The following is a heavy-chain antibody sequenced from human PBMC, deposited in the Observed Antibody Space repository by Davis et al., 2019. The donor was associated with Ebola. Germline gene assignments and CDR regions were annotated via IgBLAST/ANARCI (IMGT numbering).Heavy chain of an antibody. D-gene: IGHD3-22*01. CDR1: GYTFTSYG. V-gene: IGHV3-23*01. CDR3: AKLTSSVFDY. CDR2: ISGSGGST. Sequence: AASVKVSCKASGYTFTSYGISWVRQAPGKGLEWVSAISGSGGSTYYADSVKGRFTISRDNSKNTLYLQMNSLRAEDTAVYYCAKLTSSVFDYWGQGTLVTVSS. J-gene: IGHJ4*02.